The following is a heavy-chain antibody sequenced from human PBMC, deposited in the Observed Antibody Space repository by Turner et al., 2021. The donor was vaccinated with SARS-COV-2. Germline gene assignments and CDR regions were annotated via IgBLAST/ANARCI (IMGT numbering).Heavy chain of an antibody. Sequence: QVQLIQCRAGVNNPGASVTVSCKTFANTSTGYYIHWMRQGPGQGFEWMGWISPSGDTTNYAQKFKGRFTMTTDTSIRTTYMEMRRLTSDDTAFYYCARALIGGIVYWGQGTPVTVSS. J-gene: IGHJ4*02. CDR1: ANTSTGYY. CDR2: ISPSGDTT. V-gene: IGHV1-2*02. D-gene: IGHD1-26*01. CDR3: ARALIGGIVY.